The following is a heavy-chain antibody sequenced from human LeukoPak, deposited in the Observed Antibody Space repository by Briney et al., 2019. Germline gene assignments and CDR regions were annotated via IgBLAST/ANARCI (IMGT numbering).Heavy chain of an antibody. CDR3: AHSTNCSSTSCRFYYYYGMDV. J-gene: IGHJ6*02. CDR1: GFSLSTSGVG. V-gene: IGHV2-5*01. Sequence: SGPTLVNPTQTLTLTCTFSGFSLSTSGVGVGWIRQLPGKALEWLALIYWNDDKRYSPSLKSRLAITKDTSKNPVVLTMTNMDPVDTATYYCAHSTNCSSTSCRFYYYYGMDVWGQGTTVTVSS. CDR2: IYWNDDK. D-gene: IGHD2-2*01.